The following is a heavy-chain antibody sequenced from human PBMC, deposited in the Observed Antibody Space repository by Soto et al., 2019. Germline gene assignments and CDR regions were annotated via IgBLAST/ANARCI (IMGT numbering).Heavy chain of an antibody. CDR2: ISSNSAYI. J-gene: IGHJ5*02. CDR1: GFTFRSFT. D-gene: IGHD6-13*01. CDR3: TRDASRDSSARGWFDP. Sequence: QXLSSAASGFTFRSFTMNWVLQAPGKGLEWVSTISSNSAYIYYTDALRGRFTISRDNAKNSLHLQMNSLRAEDTAVYYCTRDASRDSSARGWFDPWGPGTLVTVPS. V-gene: IGHV3-21*01.